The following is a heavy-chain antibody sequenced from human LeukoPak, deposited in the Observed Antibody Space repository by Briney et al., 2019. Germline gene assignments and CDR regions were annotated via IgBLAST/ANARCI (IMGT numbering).Heavy chain of an antibody. CDR3: ARVYRIAIDGLDAFDI. J-gene: IGHJ3*02. CDR2: INIDGGST. D-gene: IGHD6-13*01. V-gene: IGHV3-74*01. Sequence: GGSLRLSCAASGFTFSGYWMHWVRQAPGKGLVWVSHINIDGGSTSYADSVKGRFTISRDNAKNTLYLQMNSLRVEDTAVYYCARVYRIAIDGLDAFDIWGQGTMATVSS. CDR1: GFTFSGYW.